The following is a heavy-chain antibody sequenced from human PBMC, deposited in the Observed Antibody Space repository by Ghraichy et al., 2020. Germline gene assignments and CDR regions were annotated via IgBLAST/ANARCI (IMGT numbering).Heavy chain of an antibody. Sequence: GGSLRLSCAASGFTFSSYGMHWVRQAPGKGLEWVAVIWYDGSNKYYADSVKGRFTISRDNSKNTLYLQMNSLRAEDTAVYYCARDREGIAVAGTGSDYWGQGTLVTVSS. J-gene: IGHJ4*02. CDR1: GFTFSSYG. V-gene: IGHV3-33*08. CDR3: ARDREGIAVAGTGSDY. D-gene: IGHD6-19*01. CDR2: IWYDGSNK.